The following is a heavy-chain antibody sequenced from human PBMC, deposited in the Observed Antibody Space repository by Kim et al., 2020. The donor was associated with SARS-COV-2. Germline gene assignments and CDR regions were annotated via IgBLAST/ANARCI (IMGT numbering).Heavy chain of an antibody. CDR2: ISYDGSNK. Sequence: GGSLRLSCAASGFTFSSYAIHWVRQAPGKGLEWVAVISYDGSNKYYADSVKGRFTISRDNSKNTLYLQMNILRAEDTAVYYCARDWEGGSGSYYNSYYYYGMDVWGQGTTVTVSS. CDR1: GFTFSSYA. D-gene: IGHD3-10*01. J-gene: IGHJ6*02. V-gene: IGHV3-30*04. CDR3: ARDWEGGSGSYYNSYYYYGMDV.